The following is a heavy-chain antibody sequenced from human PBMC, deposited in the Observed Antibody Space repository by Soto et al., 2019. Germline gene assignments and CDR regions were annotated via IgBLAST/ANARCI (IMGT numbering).Heavy chain of an antibody. V-gene: IGHV4-31*03. CDR2: IYCSGST. J-gene: IGHJ3*02. Sequence: SETLSLTCTVSGGSISSGGYYWSWIRQHPGKGLEWIGYIYCSGSTYYNPSLKSRVTISVDTSKNQFSLKLSSVTAADTAVYYCARDSITGTSYAFDIWGQGTMVTVSS. CDR1: GGSISSGGYY. CDR3: ARDSITGTSYAFDI. D-gene: IGHD1-7*01.